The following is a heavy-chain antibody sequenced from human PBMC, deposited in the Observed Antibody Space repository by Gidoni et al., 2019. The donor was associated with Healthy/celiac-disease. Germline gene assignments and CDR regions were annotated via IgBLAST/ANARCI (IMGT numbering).Heavy chain of an antibody. Sequence: QVQLVQSGADVKKPGSSVKVSCKASGGTFSSYAISWVRQAPGQGLEWMGGLIPIFGTANYAQKFQGRVTITADESTSTAYMELSSLRSEDTAVYYCASLRCCGDTAMVLSEYYFDYWGQGTLVTVSS. V-gene: IGHV1-69*01. CDR3: ASLRCCGDTAMVLSEYYFDY. CDR1: GGTFSSYA. D-gene: IGHD5-18*01. CDR2: LIPIFGTA. J-gene: IGHJ4*02.